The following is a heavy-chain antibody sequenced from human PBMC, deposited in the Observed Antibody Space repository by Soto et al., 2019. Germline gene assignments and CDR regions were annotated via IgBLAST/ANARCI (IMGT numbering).Heavy chain of an antibody. V-gene: IGHV3-30*18. CDR2: ISYDGSNK. D-gene: IGHD3-3*01. CDR3: AKNLFGVVTDYYGMDV. Sequence: SLRLSCAASGFTFSSYGMHWVRQAPGKGLEWVAVISYDGSNKYYADSVKGRFTISRDNSKNTLYLQMNSLRAEDTAVYYCAKNLFGVVTDYYGMDVWGQGTTVTVSS. CDR1: GFTFSSYG. J-gene: IGHJ6*02.